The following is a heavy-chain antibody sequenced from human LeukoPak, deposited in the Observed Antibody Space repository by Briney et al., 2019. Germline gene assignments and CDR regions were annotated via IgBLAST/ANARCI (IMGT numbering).Heavy chain of an antibody. CDR2: IIPIFGTA. J-gene: IGHJ4*02. CDR3: AKEGEWELLLDY. CDR1: GGTFSSYA. V-gene: IGHV1-69*13. D-gene: IGHD1-26*01. Sequence: ASVKVSCKASGGTFSSYALSWVRQAPGQGLEWIGGIIPIFGTANYAQKLQGRVTITPDESTSTAYMELSSLRSEDTAVYYCAKEGEWELLLDYWGQGTPVTVSS.